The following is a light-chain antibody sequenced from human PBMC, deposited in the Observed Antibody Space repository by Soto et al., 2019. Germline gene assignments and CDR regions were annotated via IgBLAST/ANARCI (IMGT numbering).Light chain of an antibody. CDR2: GNY. J-gene: IGLJ2*01. Sequence: QSVLTQPPSVSGAPGQRVTISCTGSSSNIGAGYDVQWYQQLPGTAPKLLIYGNYNRPSGVPDRFSGSKSGTSASLAITGLQAEDEADYYCQSYDSSLSGVVFGGATKVTVL. V-gene: IGLV1-40*01. CDR3: QSYDSSLSGVV. CDR1: SSNIGAGYD.